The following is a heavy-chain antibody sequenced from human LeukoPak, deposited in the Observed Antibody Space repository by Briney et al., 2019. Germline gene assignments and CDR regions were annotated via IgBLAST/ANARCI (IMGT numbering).Heavy chain of an antibody. CDR1: GYSFIRYH. J-gene: IGHJ6*02. Sequence: ASVTVSCTASGYSFIRYHIHWVRQAPGQGLEWMGVLKLYDGSISHAQKFQGRVTMTSDTSTSTVYMELSSLRSEDTAVYFCARDGGSFSYNTDVWGQGTTVTVSS. CDR3: ARDGGSFSYNTDV. V-gene: IGHV1-46*01. CDR2: LKLYDGSI. D-gene: IGHD1-26*01.